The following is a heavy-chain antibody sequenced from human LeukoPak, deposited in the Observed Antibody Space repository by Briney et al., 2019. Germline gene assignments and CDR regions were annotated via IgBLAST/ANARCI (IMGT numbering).Heavy chain of an antibody. D-gene: IGHD6-13*01. CDR2: INPSGGST. CDR3: ARDWTIAAAPYYFDY. CDR1: GYTFTSYY. V-gene: IGHV1-46*01. Sequence: ASVKVSCKASGYTFTSYYMHWVRQAPGQGLEWMGIINPSGGSTSYAQKFQGRVTTTRDMSTSTVYMELSSLRSEDTAVYYCARDWTIAAAPYYFDYWGQGTLVTVSS. J-gene: IGHJ4*02.